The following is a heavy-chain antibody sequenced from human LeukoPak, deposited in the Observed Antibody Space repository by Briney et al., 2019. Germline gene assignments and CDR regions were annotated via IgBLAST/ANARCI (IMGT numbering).Heavy chain of an antibody. Sequence: PSETLSLTCTVSGGSISGQYWSLIRPPPGKGLEWIGYIYYSGSTNYNPSLKSRVTISVDTSKNQFSLKLSSVTAADTAVYYCARGLYSSGRFDYWGQGTLVTVSS. D-gene: IGHD6-19*01. J-gene: IGHJ4*02. V-gene: IGHV4-59*11. CDR3: ARGLYSSGRFDY. CDR2: IYYSGST. CDR1: GGSISGQY.